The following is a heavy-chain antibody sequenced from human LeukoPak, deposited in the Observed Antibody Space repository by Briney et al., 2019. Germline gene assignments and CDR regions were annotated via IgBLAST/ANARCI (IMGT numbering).Heavy chain of an antibody. D-gene: IGHD3-3*01. J-gene: IGHJ4*02. CDR1: GGSFSGYY. CDR3: ARGPRFLEWLLSY. CDR2: INHSGST. V-gene: IGHV4-34*01. Sequence: TSETLSLTCAVYGGSFSGYYWSWIRQPPGKGLEWIGEINHSGSTNYNPSLKSRVTISVDTSKNQFSLKLSSVTAADTAVYYCARGPRFLEWLLSYWGQGTLVTVSS.